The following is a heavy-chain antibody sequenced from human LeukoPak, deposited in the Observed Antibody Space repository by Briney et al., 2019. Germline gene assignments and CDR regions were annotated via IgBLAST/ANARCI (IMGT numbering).Heavy chain of an antibody. V-gene: IGHV4-59*01. CDR3: ARSSGYYYNRLDAFDI. CDR2: IYYSGST. J-gene: IGHJ3*02. Sequence: SETLSLTCTVSGGSISSYYWSWIRQPPGKGLEWIGYIYYSGSTNYNPSLKSRVTISVDTSKNQFSLKLSSVTAADTAVYYCARSSGYYYNRLDAFDIWGQGTTVTVSS. CDR1: GGSISSYY. D-gene: IGHD3-22*01.